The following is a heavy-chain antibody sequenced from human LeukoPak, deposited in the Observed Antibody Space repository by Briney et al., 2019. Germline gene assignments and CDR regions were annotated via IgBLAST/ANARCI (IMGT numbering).Heavy chain of an antibody. CDR3: ARFGGGY. D-gene: IGHD3-10*01. CDR2: ISWNSGSI. J-gene: IGHJ4*02. Sequence: GGSLRLSCAASGFTFDDYAMHWVRQAPGKGLEWVSGISWNSGSIGYADSVKGRFTISRDNAKNSLYLQMNSLRAEDTALYYCARFGGGYWGQGTLVTVSS. V-gene: IGHV3-9*01. CDR1: GFTFDDYA.